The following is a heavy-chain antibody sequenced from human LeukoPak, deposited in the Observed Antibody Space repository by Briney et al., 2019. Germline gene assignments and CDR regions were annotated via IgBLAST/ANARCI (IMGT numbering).Heavy chain of an antibody. Sequence: GASVKVSCKASGYTFTSYGISWVRQAPGQGLEWMGWISAYNGNTNYARKLQGRVTMTTDISTSTAYMELRSLRSDDTAVYYCARGQYCSSTSCYLLNAEYFQHWGQGTLVTVSS. CDR1: GYTFTSYG. CDR2: ISAYNGNT. CDR3: ARGQYCSSTSCYLLNAEYFQH. V-gene: IGHV1-18*01. J-gene: IGHJ1*01. D-gene: IGHD2-2*01.